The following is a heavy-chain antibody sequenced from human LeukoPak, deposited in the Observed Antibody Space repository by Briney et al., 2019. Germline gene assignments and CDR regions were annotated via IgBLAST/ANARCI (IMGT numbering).Heavy chain of an antibody. J-gene: IGHJ4*02. V-gene: IGHV4-34*01. CDR3: ASGGDCSQ. CDR2: INHSGST. D-gene: IGHD2-21*02. CDR1: GGSFSGYY. Sequence: SETLSLTCAVYGGSFSGYYWSWIRQPPGKGLEWIGEINHSGSTNYNPSLKSRVTISVDTSKNQFSLKLSSVTAEDTAVYYCASGGDCSQWGQGTLVTVSS.